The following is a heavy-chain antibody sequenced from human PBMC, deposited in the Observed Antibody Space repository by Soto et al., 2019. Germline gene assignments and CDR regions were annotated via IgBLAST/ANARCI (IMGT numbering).Heavy chain of an antibody. J-gene: IGHJ5*02. V-gene: IGHV4-31*03. D-gene: IGHD2-15*01. CDR3: AASVRNCSGGSCYSGHGILWFDP. Sequence: PSETLSLTCTVSGGSISSGVYYWSWIRQHPGKGLEWIGYIYYSGSTYYNPSLKSRVTISVDTSKNQFSLKLSSVTAADTAVYYCAASVRNCSGGSCYSGHGILWFDPWGQGTLVTVSS. CDR2: IYYSGST. CDR1: GGSISSGVYY.